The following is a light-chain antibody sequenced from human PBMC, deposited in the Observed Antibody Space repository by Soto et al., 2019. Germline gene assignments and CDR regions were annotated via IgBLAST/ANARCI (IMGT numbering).Light chain of an antibody. CDR3: QQSYSTPRT. CDR2: AAS. V-gene: IGKV1-39*01. CDR1: QSINSY. J-gene: IGKJ1*01. Sequence: DIQMTQSPSSLSASVGDRVTITCRASQSINSYLNWYQQKPGKAPKLLIYAASSLQSGVPSRFSGSGSGRDFTLTISSLQPEDFETYYCQQSYSTPRTFGQGTKVDIX.